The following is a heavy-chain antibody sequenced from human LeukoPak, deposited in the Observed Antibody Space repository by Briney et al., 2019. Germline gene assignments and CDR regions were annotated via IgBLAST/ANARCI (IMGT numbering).Heavy chain of an antibody. J-gene: IGHJ6*03. D-gene: IGHD3-10*02. CDR3: ARVMSGPDHYYYYMDV. CDR1: GFTFSSYS. V-gene: IGHV3-21*01. CDR2: ISSSSSYI. Sequence: PGGSLRLSCAASGFTFSSYSMNWVRQAPGKGLEWVSSISSSSSYIYYADSVKGRFTISRDNAKNSLYLQMNSLRAEDTAVYYCARVMSGPDHYYYYMDVWGKGTTVTVSS.